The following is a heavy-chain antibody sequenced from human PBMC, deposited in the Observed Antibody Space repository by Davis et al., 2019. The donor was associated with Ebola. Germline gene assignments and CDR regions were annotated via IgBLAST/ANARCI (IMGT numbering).Heavy chain of an antibody. D-gene: IGHD3-22*01. J-gene: IGHJ4*02. CDR2: ISAYNGNT. Sequence: AASVTVSRKASGYTFTSYGISWVRQAPGQRLEWMGWISAYNGNTNYAQKLQGRVTMTTDTSTSTAYMELRSLRSDDTAVYYYARGPGYYYDSPFDYWGQGTLVTVSS. CDR3: ARGPGYYYDSPFDY. CDR1: GYTFTSYG. V-gene: IGHV1-18*01.